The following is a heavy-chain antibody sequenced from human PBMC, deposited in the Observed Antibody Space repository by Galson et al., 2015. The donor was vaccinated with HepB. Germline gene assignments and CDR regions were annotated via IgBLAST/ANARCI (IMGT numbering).Heavy chain of an antibody. CDR3: ARGAVTEYYFDY. Sequence: SLRLSCAASGFTFSSYNMNWVRQAPGKGLEWVSSISSSSSYIYYADSLKGRFTISRDNAKNSLYLQMNSLRAEDTAVYYCARGAVTEYYFDYWGQGTLVTASS. V-gene: IGHV3-21*01. J-gene: IGHJ4*02. CDR1: GFTFSSYN. CDR2: ISSSSSYI. D-gene: IGHD1-14*01.